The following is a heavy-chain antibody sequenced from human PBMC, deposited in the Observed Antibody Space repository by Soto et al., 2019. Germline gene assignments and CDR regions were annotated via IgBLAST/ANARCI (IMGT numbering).Heavy chain of an antibody. CDR3: AGGYSSRWYAVGN. J-gene: IGHJ4*02. CDR1: GGSISSSNW. V-gene: IGHV4-4*02. CDR2: IYHSGST. D-gene: IGHD6-13*01. Sequence: PSETLSLTCAVSGGSISSSNWWSWVRQPPGKGLEWIGEIYHSGSTNYNPSLKSRVTISVDKSKNQFSLKLSSVTAADTAVYYCAGGYSSRWYAVGNWGQGTLVTVSS.